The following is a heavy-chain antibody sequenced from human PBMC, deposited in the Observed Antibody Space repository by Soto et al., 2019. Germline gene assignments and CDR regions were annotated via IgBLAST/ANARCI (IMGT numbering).Heavy chain of an antibody. CDR3: ARGSSSWYSDYDYGLNA. CDR2: ITAYNGNA. CDR1: GYIFTSYH. J-gene: IGHJ6*02. Sequence: GASVKVSCKTSGYIFTSYHINWVRQAPGQGLEWMGWITAYNGNANYAQKFQGRVTMTTDTSTSTAYMEVRTLRSDDTAVYYCARGSSSWYSDYDYGLNAWGQGTTVTVSS. D-gene: IGHD6-13*01. V-gene: IGHV1-18*01.